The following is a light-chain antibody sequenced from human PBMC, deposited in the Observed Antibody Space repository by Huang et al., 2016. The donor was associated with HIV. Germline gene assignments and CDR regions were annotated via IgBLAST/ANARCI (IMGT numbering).Light chain of an antibody. V-gene: IGKV3-15*01. CDR2: GAS. CDR1: QSVGSN. J-gene: IGKJ4*01. Sequence: EVVMTQSPATLSVSPGERATLSCRASQSVGSNLAWYEQRPGQAPRLLIYGASMRATGVPVRCSCSGSGTDFTLTISSLQSEDFAIYYCQRYNDWLSLTFGGGTRVEIK. CDR3: QRYNDWLSLT.